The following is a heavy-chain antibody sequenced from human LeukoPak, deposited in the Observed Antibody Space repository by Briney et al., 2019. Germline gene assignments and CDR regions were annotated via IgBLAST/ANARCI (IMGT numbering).Heavy chain of an antibody. V-gene: IGHV1-69*04. J-gene: IGHJ4*02. Sequence: ASVKVSCKASGGTFSSYAISWVRQAPGQGLEWMGRIIPILGIANYAQKFQGRVTITADKSTSTAYMELSSLRSEDTAVYYCARGTPDYGDYVIDYWGQGTLVTVSS. CDR1: GGTFSSYA. D-gene: IGHD4-17*01. CDR3: ARGTPDYGDYVIDY. CDR2: IIPILGIA.